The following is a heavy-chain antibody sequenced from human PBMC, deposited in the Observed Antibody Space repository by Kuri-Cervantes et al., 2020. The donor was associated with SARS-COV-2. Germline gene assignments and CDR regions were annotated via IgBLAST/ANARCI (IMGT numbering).Heavy chain of an antibody. D-gene: IGHD2-21*01. CDR3: ARGRVGVQDF. CDR1: GFTFSSYA. Sequence: GESLKISCAASGFTFSSYAMHWVRQAPGKGLEWVAVISYDGSNKYYAESVKGRFTISRDNSKNTLYLQMNNMRREDTAVYFCARGRVGVQDFWGQGTLVTVSS. CDR2: ISYDGSNK. J-gene: IGHJ4*02. V-gene: IGHV3-30*14.